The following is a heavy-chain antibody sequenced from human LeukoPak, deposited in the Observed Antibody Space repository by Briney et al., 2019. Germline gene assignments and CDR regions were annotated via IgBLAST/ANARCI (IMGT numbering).Heavy chain of an antibody. D-gene: IGHD4-17*01. CDR3: AKGERRYGDYGYYYFDY. Sequence: GGSLRLSCAASGFTFSSYAMSWIRQAPGKGLEWVSAISGSGGSTYYADSVKGRFTISRDNSKNTLYLQMNSLRAEDTAVYYCAKGERRYGDYGYYYFDYWGQGTLVTVSS. CDR1: GFTFSSYA. J-gene: IGHJ4*02. CDR2: ISGSGGST. V-gene: IGHV3-23*01.